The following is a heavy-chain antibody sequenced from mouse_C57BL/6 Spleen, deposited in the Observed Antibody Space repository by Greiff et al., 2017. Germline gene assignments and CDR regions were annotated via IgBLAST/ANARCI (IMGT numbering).Heavy chain of an antibody. Sequence: VQLQQPGAELVMPGASVKLSCKASGYTFTSYWMHWVKQRPGQGLEWIGEIDPSDSYTNYNQKFKGKSTLTVDKSSSTAYMQLSSLTSEDSAVYYCARPGNYGSIGDYWGQGTTLTVSS. J-gene: IGHJ2*01. V-gene: IGHV1-69*01. CDR3: ARPGNYGSIGDY. D-gene: IGHD1-1*01. CDR1: GYTFTSYW. CDR2: IDPSDSYT.